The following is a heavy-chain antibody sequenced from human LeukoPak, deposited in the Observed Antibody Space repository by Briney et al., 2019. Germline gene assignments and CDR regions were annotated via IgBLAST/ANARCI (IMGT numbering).Heavy chain of an antibody. CDR1: GFTFSSYA. CDR2: ISGSGGST. D-gene: IGHD3-22*01. V-gene: IGHV3-23*01. Sequence: GGSLRLSCAASGFTFSSYATSWVRQAPGKGLEWVSAISGSGGSTYYADSVKGRFTISRDNSKNTLYLQMNSLRAEDTAVYYCAKDLYYDSSGYHTWGQGTLVTVSS. J-gene: IGHJ5*02. CDR3: AKDLYYDSSGYHT.